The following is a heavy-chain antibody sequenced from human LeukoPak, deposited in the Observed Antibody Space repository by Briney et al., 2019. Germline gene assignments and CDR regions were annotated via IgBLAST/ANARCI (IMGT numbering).Heavy chain of an antibody. D-gene: IGHD3-10*01. V-gene: IGHV1-8*01. CDR1: GYTFTSYD. CDR3: ARGAIRVRGVIITLKIFDY. J-gene: IGHJ4*02. CDR2: MNSNSGNT. Sequence: ASVKVSCKASGYTFTSYDINWVRQATGQGLEWMGWMNSNSGNTGYAQKFQGRVTMTRDTSISTAYMELSSLRSEDTAVYYCARGAIRVRGVIITLKIFDYWGQGTLVTVSS.